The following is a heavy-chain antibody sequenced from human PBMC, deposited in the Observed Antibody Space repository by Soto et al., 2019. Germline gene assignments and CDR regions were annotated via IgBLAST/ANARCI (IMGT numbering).Heavy chain of an antibody. CDR3: ARQDGSDIVVVPAALDV. V-gene: IGHV3-53*04. CDR1: RFTVSSNY. Sequence: GGSMTLSCAASRFTVSSNYMSWVRQAPGKGLEWVSVIYSGGSTYYADSVKGRFTISRHNSKNTLYLQMNSLRAEDTAVYYCARQDGSDIVVVPAALDVWGKGT. J-gene: IGHJ6*03. CDR2: IYSGGST. D-gene: IGHD2-2*01.